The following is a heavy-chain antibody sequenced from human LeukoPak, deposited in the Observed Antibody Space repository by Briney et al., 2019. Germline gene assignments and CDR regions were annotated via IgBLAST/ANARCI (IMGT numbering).Heavy chain of an antibody. CDR3: ARGILYSPHFDY. CDR2: LSSSGDII. CDR1: GFTFSSYS. V-gene: IGHV3-48*04. Sequence: GGSLRLSCAASGFTFSSYSMNWVRQAPGKGLEWVSYLSSSGDIIYYADSVKGRFTISRDNAKSSLYLQMNSLRAEDTAVYYCARGILYSPHFDYWGQGTLVTVSS. J-gene: IGHJ4*02. D-gene: IGHD5-18*01.